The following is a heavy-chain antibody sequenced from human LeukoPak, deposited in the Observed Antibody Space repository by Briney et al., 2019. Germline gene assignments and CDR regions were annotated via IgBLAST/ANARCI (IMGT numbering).Heavy chain of an antibody. CDR1: GGSISSSSYY. V-gene: IGHV4-39*07. CDR3: ARLDRGLYITITN. CDR2: INHSGST. D-gene: IGHD3-10*01. J-gene: IGHJ4*02. Sequence: SETLSLTCTVSGGSISSSSYYWSWIRQPPGKGLEWIGEINHSGSTNYNPSLKSRVTISVDTSKNQFSLKLSSVTAADTAVYYCARLDRGLYITITNWGQGTLVTVSS.